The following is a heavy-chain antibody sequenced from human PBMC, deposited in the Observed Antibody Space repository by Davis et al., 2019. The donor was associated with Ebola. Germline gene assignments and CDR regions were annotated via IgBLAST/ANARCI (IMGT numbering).Heavy chain of an antibody. CDR1: GYTFTSYA. V-gene: IGHV1-2*06. Sequence: ASVKVSCKASGYTFTSYAMHWVRQAPGQGLEWMGRINPNSGGTNYAQKFQGRVTMTTDTSTSTAYMELRSLRSDDTAVYYCASRIKVVAATDDAFDIWGQGTMVTVSS. J-gene: IGHJ3*02. CDR2: INPNSGGT. D-gene: IGHD2-15*01. CDR3: ASRIKVVAATDDAFDI.